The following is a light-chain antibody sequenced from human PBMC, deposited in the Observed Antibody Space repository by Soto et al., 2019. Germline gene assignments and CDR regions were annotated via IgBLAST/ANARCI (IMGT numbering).Light chain of an antibody. V-gene: IGKV3D-20*02. CDR3: QQRNVWPPIT. CDR1: RSVSSYY. CDR2: AAS. Sequence: EIVLTQSPATLSLSPGESATLSCSATRSVSSYYLAWYQQKPGQAPRLLIYAASSRATGIPDRFGGSRSGTEFTLTINSLEPEDFAVYYCQQRNVWPPITFGQGTRLEIK. J-gene: IGKJ5*01.